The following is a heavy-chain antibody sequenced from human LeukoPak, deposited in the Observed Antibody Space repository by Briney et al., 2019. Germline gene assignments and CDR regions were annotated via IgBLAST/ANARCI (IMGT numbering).Heavy chain of an antibody. Sequence: SETLSLTCTVSGGSVSSGSYYWSWIRQPPGKGLEWIGYIYYSESTNYNPSLKSRVTISVDTSKNQFSLKLSSVTAADTAVYYCARYSYGRGTFDYWGQGTLVTVSS. CDR1: GGSVSSGSYY. V-gene: IGHV4-61*01. D-gene: IGHD5-18*01. CDR2: IYYSEST. J-gene: IGHJ4*02. CDR3: ARYSYGRGTFDY.